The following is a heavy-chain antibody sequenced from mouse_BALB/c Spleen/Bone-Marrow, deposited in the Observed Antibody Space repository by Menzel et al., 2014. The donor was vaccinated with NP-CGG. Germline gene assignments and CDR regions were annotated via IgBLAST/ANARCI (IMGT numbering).Heavy chain of an antibody. CDR3: TRPTIGTTYYAMDY. D-gene: IGHD2-14*01. V-gene: IGHV1S22*01. CDR2: IYPGSGST. Sequence: LQQSGSELVRPGASVKLSCKASGYTFXSYWMHWVKQRPGQGLEWIGNIYPGSGSTNYDEKFKSKATLTVDTSSSTAYMQLSSLTSEDSAVYYCTRPTIGTTYYAMDYWGQGTSVTVSS. J-gene: IGHJ4*01. CDR1: GYTFXSYW.